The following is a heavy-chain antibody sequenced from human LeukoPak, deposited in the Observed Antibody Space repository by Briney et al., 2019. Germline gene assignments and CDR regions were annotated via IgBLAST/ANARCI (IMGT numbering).Heavy chain of an antibody. D-gene: IGHD3-10*01. V-gene: IGHV3-9*01. CDR3: AKDGGYGSGSSEAFDI. CDR1: GFTFEDYA. Sequence: PGGSLRLSCAASGFTFEDYAMHWVRHAPGKGLEWVSGISWNSGSIGYADSVKGRFTISRDNAKNSLYLQMNSLRAEDTALYYCAKDGGYGSGSSEAFDIWGQGTMVTVSS. J-gene: IGHJ3*02. CDR2: ISWNSGSI.